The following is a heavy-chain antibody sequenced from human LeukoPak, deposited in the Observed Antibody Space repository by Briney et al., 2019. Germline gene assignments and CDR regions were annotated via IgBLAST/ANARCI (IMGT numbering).Heavy chain of an antibody. D-gene: IGHD1-14*01. J-gene: IGHJ6*02. CDR2: IHYSGST. CDR1: GGSISNYY. CDR3: ARDSRYYYGMDV. V-gene: IGHV4-59*01. Sequence: KPSETLSLTCTVSGGSISNYYWGWIRQPPGKGLEWIGNIHYSGSTNYNPSLKSRVSVSVDTSKNQFSLKLTSVTAADTAVYYCARDSRYYYGMDVWGQGTTVTVSS.